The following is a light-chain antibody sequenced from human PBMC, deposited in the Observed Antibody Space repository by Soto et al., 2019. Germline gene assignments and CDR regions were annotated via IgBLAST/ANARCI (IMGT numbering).Light chain of an antibody. Sequence: QSELTQPASVSGSPGQSITISCTGSSSDVGSYNLVSWYQQHPDKAPKLMIYEGTKRPSGVSIHFSGSKSGNTASLTISGLQAEDEADYYCCSYAGSSTPCVFGSGTKVT. CDR2: EGT. V-gene: IGLV2-23*01. CDR1: SSDVGSYNL. CDR3: CSYAGSSTPCV. J-gene: IGLJ1*01.